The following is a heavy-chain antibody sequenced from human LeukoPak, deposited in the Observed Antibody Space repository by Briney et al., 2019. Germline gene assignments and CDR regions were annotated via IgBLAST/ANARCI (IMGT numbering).Heavy chain of an antibody. J-gene: IGHJ5*02. CDR1: GFTFSSYG. D-gene: IGHD1-26*01. V-gene: IGHV3-30*19. CDR3: ARDRSGSYYVFWFDP. Sequence: PGGSLRLSCAASGFTFSSYGMHWVRQAPGKGLEWVAVISYDGSNKYYADSVKGRFTISRDNSKNTLYLQMNSLRAEDTAVYYCARDRSGSYYVFWFDPWGQGTLVTVSS. CDR2: ISYDGSNK.